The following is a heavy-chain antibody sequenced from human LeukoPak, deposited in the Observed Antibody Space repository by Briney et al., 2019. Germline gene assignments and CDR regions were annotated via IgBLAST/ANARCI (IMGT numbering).Heavy chain of an antibody. V-gene: IGHV4-34*01. J-gene: IGHJ1*01. CDR3: ARREGMRARYFQH. D-gene: IGHD6-6*01. CDR2: INHSGST. Sequence: PSETLSLTCAVYGGSFSGYYWSWIRQPPGKGLEWIGEINHSGSTNYNPSLKSRVTISVDTSKNQFSLKLSSVTAADTAVYYCARREGMRARYFQHWGQGTLVTVSS. CDR1: GGSFSGYY.